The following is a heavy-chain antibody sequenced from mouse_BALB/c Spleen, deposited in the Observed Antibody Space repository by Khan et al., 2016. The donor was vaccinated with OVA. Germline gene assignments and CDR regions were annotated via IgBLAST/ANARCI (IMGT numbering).Heavy chain of an antibody. V-gene: IGHV1S135*01. CDR3: ARSTWLVAV. CDR2: IDPYYGDT. Sequence: VQLLQSGPELEKPGASVKISCTASGYSFTGYNMNWVKQSTGKSLEWIGNIDPYYGDTSYNQKFKSKTTLTVDTSSSTSFLQLNTLTSEDAAVYYYARSTWLVAVWGEGTTVTVSS. CDR1: GYSFTGYN. D-gene: IGHD2-2*01. J-gene: IGHJ1*01.